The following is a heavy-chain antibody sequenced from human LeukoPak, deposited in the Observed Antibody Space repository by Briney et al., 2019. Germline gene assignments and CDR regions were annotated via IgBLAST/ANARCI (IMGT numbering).Heavy chain of an antibody. CDR2: MYNSGSA. D-gene: IGHD4-17*01. CDR3: ARGIESYGDYGY. Sequence: PSETLSLTCTVSGGSISGSYWSWIRQPPGKGLEWIAYMYNSGSANYNPSLKSRVTISIDTSKNQFSLKLSSLTAADTAIYYCARGIESYGDYGYWGQGILVTVSS. V-gene: IGHV4-59*01. J-gene: IGHJ4*02. CDR1: GGSISGSY.